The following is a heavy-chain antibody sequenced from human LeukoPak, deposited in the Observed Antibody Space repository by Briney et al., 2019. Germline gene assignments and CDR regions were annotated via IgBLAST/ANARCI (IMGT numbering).Heavy chain of an antibody. Sequence: KPSETLSLTCTVSGGSISSYYWSWIRQPPGKGLEWIGYIYYSGSTNYNPSLKSRVTISVDTSKNQFSLKLSSVTAADTAVYYCARVRFVAAAADDAFDIWGQGTMVTVSS. CDR3: ARVRFVAAAADDAFDI. V-gene: IGHV4-59*08. D-gene: IGHD6-13*01. CDR2: IYYSGST. CDR1: GGSISSYY. J-gene: IGHJ3*02.